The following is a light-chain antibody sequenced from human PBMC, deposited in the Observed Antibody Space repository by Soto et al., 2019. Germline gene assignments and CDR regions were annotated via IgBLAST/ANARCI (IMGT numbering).Light chain of an antibody. V-gene: IGLV2-11*01. CDR3: CSYAGSYTHV. J-gene: IGLJ1*01. CDR1: SSDVGGYNY. Sequence: QSALTQPRSVSGSPGQSVTISCTGTSSDVGGYNYVSWYQQHLGKAPKLIIYDVIKRPSGVPDRFSGYKSGNTASLTISGLQAEDEADYYCCSYAGSYTHVFGTGTKLTVL. CDR2: DVI.